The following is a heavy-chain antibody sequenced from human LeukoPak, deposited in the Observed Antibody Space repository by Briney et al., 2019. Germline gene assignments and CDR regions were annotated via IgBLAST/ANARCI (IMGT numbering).Heavy chain of an antibody. CDR2: LNQDGTEK. J-gene: IGHJ4*02. CDR3: ARRGYSFALDS. CDR1: GFTFDDYG. D-gene: IGHD5-18*01. Sequence: GGSLRLSCAAPGFTFDDYGMSWVRQAPGKGPEWVANLNQDGTEKYAADSVKGRFTISRDNAKNSLYLQMNSLRAADTAVYYCARRGYSFALDSWGQGTLVTVSS. V-gene: IGHV3-7*01.